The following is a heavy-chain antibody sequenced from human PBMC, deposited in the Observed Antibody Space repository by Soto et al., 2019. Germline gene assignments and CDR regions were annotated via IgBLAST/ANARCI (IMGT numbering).Heavy chain of an antibody. J-gene: IGHJ5*02. CDR2: IYYSGST. D-gene: IGHD3-10*01. CDR1: GGSISIGGYY. V-gene: IGHV4-31*03. CDR3: ARVYYYGSDPRWFDP. Sequence: SETLSLTCTVSGGSISIGGYYWSCIRQHPGKGLEWIGYIYYSGSTYYNPSLKSRVTISVDTSKNQFSLKLSSVTAADTAVYYCARVYYYGSDPRWFDPWGQGTLVTVSS.